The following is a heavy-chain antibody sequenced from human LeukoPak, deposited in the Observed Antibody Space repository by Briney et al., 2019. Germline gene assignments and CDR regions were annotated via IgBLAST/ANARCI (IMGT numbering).Heavy chain of an antibody. J-gene: IGHJ4*02. D-gene: IGHD5-24*01. Sequence: PSETLSLTCAVYGGSFSGYYWSWVRQAPGKGLEWVSVIYSGGSTYYADSVKGRFTISRDNSKNTLYLQMNSLRAEDTAVYYCARDSDGALDYWGQGTLVTVSS. V-gene: IGHV3-53*01. CDR2: IYSGGST. CDR1: GGSFSGYY. CDR3: ARDSDGALDY.